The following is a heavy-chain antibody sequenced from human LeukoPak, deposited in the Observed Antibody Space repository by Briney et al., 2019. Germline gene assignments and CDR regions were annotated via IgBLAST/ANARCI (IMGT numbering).Heavy chain of an antibody. J-gene: IGHJ4*02. D-gene: IGHD6-13*01. CDR3: AKVGSIAAAALDY. CDR1: GFTFSSYG. CDR2: ISYDGSNK. V-gene: IGHV3-30*18. Sequence: GGSLRLSCAASGFTFSSYGMHWVRQAPGKGLEWVAVISYDGSNKYYADSVKGRFTISRDNSKNTLYLQMNGLRAEDTAVYYCAKVGSIAAAALDYWGQGTLVTVSS.